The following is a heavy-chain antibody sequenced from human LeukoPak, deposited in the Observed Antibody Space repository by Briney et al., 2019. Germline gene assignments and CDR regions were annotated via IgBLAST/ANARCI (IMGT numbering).Heavy chain of an antibody. V-gene: IGHV3-33*01. CDR3: ARDRGYSYAHPLDY. CDR1: GFTFTSYG. J-gene: IGHJ4*02. Sequence: GTSLRLSCAASGFTFTSYGMHWVRQAPGKGLEWVALIWYDGSNKYYADSVRGRFTISRDNSKNTLYLQMNSLRAEDTAVYYCARDRGYSYAHPLDYWGQGTLVTVSS. CDR2: IWYDGSNK. D-gene: IGHD5-18*01.